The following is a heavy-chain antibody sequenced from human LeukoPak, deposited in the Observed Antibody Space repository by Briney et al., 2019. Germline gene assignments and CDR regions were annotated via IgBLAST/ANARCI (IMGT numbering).Heavy chain of an antibody. V-gene: IGHV3-11*04. Sequence: GGSLRLSCAASGFTFSDYYMSWIRQAPGKGLEWVSYISSSGSTIYYADSVKGRFTISRDNAKNSLYLQMNSLRAEDTAVYYCARVGIVVVVAATQRRIDAFDIWGQGTMVTVSS. CDR3: ARVGIVVVVAATQRRIDAFDI. CDR1: GFTFSDYY. D-gene: IGHD2-15*01. CDR2: ISSSGSTI. J-gene: IGHJ3*02.